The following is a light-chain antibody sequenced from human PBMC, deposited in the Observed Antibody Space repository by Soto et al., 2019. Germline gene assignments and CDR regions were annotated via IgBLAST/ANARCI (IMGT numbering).Light chain of an antibody. CDR2: EVS. J-gene: IGLJ1*01. CDR3: SSYTSTSTLHYV. V-gene: IGLV2-14*01. CDR1: SSDVGDYNY. Sequence: QSALTQPASVSGSPGQSITISCTGTSSDVGDYNYVSWYQQPPGKAPKLMIYEVSNRPSGVSNRFSGSKSGNTASLTISGLQAEDEADYFCSSYTSTSTLHYVFGTGTKLTVL.